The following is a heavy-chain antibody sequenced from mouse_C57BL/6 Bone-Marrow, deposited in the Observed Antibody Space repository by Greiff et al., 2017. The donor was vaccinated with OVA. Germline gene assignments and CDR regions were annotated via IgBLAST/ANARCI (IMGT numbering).Heavy chain of an antibody. CDR3: ARYRELSYWYFDV. V-gene: IGHV7-3*01. CDR1: GFTFTDYY. Sequence: EVMLVESGGGLVQPGGSLSLSCAASGFTFTDYYMSWVRQPPGKALEWLGFISNTASGYTTEYSASVKGRFTISRDNSHSILYLQMNALRAEDSATYDCARYRELSYWYFDVWGTGTTVTVSS. J-gene: IGHJ1*03. CDR2: ISNTASGYTT.